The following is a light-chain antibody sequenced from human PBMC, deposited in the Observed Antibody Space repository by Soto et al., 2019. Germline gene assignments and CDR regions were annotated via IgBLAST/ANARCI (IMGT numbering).Light chain of an antibody. V-gene: IGLV2-14*03. CDR2: DVS. J-gene: IGLJ2*01. Sequence: QSVLTQPASVSGFPGQSITISCTGTSSDVGGYNYVSWYQHHPGKAPKLMIYDVSTRPSGVSNRFSGSKSGNTASLDISGLQAEDEADYYCSSYTSINTLVFGGGTKVTVL. CDR1: SSDVGGYNY. CDR3: SSYTSINTLV.